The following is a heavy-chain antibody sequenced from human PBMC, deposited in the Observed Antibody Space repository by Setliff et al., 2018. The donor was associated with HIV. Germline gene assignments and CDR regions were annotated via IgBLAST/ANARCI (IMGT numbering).Heavy chain of an antibody. J-gene: IGHJ4*02. D-gene: IGHD3-10*01. CDR1: GFTFSSSA. CDR2: IVVDSGDT. Sequence: ASVKVSCKASGFTFSSSAIHWVRQARGQRLEWIGWIVVDSGDTNYAQKFQNRVALTRDVSTRTAYMELSSLRSEDTAVYYCATLVRGVAPFDDWGQETLVTVSS. CDR3: ATLVRGVAPFDD. V-gene: IGHV1-58*02.